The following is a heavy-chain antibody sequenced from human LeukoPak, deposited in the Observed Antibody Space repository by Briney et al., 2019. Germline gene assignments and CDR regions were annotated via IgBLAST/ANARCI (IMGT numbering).Heavy chain of an antibody. Sequence: ASVKVSCKPSGYTFTSYGISWVRQAPGQGLEGVGWISAYNGNTNYAQKLQGRVTMTTDTSTSTAYMELRSLRSDDTAMYYCARESDSYDFWSGYYGYYFHLDVWGKGTTVTVSS. V-gene: IGHV1-18*01. CDR2: ISAYNGNT. CDR3: ARESDSYDFWSGYYGYYFHLDV. D-gene: IGHD3-3*01. CDR1: GYTFTSYG. J-gene: IGHJ6*03.